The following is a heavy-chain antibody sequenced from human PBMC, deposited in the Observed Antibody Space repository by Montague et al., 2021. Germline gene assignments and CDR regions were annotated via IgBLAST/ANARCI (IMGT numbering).Heavy chain of an antibody. D-gene: IGHD3-10*01. Sequence: ETLSLTCTVSSGSIFHAHWSWVRQPPGKGLEWIGSMFYGGATSNNTSLKSRVTMSIDTSTKQFSLKLSFVTAADTAVHYCAKQDYFVSGTSYKGFDPWGQGILVTVSS. CDR2: MFYGGAT. J-gene: IGHJ5*02. V-gene: IGHV4-59*08. CDR3: AKQDYFVSGTSYKGFDP. CDR1: SGSIFHAH.